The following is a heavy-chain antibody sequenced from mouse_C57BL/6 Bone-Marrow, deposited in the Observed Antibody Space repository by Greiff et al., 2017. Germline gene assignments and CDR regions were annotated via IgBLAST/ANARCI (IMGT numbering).Heavy chain of an antibody. V-gene: IGHV1-39*01. CDR1: GYSFTDYN. CDR3: AISYGSSPFAY. D-gene: IGHD1-1*01. CDR2: INPNYGTT. Sequence: EVQLQESGPELVKPGASVKISCKASGYSFTDYNMNWVKQSNGKSLEWIGVINPNYGTTSYNQKFKGKATMTVDPSSCTAYMQLNSLTSEDSAVYYCAISYGSSPFAYWGQGTMVTVSA. J-gene: IGHJ3*01.